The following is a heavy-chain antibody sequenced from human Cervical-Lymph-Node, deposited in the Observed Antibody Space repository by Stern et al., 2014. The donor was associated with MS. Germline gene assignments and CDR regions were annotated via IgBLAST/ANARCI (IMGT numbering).Heavy chain of an antibody. CDR3: ARGSAGAGAFFDY. Sequence: VQLVESGAEVKKPGESLKISCKGSGYTFSNSWIGWVRQMPGRGLEWMGIIYPGDSDTRYSPSFQAQITISADKSISTAYLQWNSLKASDAAIFYCARGSAGAGAFFDYWGQGTLVTVSS. CDR1: GYTFSNSW. V-gene: IGHV5-51*01. J-gene: IGHJ4*02. D-gene: IGHD2-8*02. CDR2: IYPGDSDT.